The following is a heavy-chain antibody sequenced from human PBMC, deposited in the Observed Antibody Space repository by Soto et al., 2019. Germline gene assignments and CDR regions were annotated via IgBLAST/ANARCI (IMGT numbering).Heavy chain of an antibody. CDR1: GFTFSSYA. D-gene: IGHD2-21*02. J-gene: IGHJ4*02. V-gene: IGHV3-23*01. CDR3: AKEEEYCGGDCYEPYYFDY. CDR2: LSGSGGST. Sequence: EVQMLESGGGLVQPGGSLILSCAASGFTFSSYAMSWVRQAAGKGLEWVSALSGSGGSTYYADSVTGRFTISSYNSKNTLYLQMNSLRSEDTAVYYCAKEEEYCGGDCYEPYYFDYWGQGTLVTVSS.